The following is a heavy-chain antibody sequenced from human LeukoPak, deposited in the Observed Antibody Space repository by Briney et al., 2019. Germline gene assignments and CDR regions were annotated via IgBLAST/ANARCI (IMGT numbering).Heavy chain of an antibody. V-gene: IGHV3-23*01. CDR3: AKSRGLYSGSYY. CDR2: ISGSGGST. D-gene: IGHD1-26*01. CDR1: GFTFSSYA. Sequence: GGSLRLSCAASGFTFSSYAMSWVRQAPGKGLEWVSAISGSGGSTYYADSVKGRFTISRDNSKNTLYLQMSSLRAEDTAVYYCAKSRGLYSGSYYGGQGTLVTVSS. J-gene: IGHJ4*02.